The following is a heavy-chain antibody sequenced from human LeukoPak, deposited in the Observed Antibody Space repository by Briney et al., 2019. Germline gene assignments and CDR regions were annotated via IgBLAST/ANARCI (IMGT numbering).Heavy chain of an antibody. D-gene: IGHD4-11*01. CDR1: GYSISNGYY. CDR2: IYYSGST. V-gene: IGHV4-38-2*02. CDR3: ASRITVTTRYYYMDV. J-gene: IGHJ6*03. Sequence: SETLSLTCTVSGYSISNGYYWGWIRQPPGKGLEWIGSIYYSGSTYYNPSLKSRVTISVDTSKNQFSLKLSSVTAADTAVYYCASRITVTTRYYYMDVWGKGTTVTVSS.